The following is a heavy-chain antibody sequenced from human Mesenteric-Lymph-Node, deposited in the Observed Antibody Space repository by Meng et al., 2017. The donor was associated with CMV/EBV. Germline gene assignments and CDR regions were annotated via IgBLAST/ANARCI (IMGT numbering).Heavy chain of an antibody. J-gene: IGHJ5*02. CDR3: AKGGWLDD. CDR2: ISSGSRSI. CDR1: GFTFNIYA. V-gene: IGHV3-48*04. Sequence: GESLKISCAASGFTFNIYAMDWVRQAPGKGLEWVSYISSGSRSIHYADSVKGRFTISRDNDRNSLYLQMDSLRPEDTAVYYCAKGGWLDDWGQGMLVTVSS.